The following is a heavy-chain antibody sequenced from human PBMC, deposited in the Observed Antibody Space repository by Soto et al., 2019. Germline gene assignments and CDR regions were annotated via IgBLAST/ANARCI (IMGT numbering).Heavy chain of an antibody. CDR1: GFIFRDYW. V-gene: IGHV3-7*01. J-gene: IGHJ4*02. CDR3: ARDPWDY. Sequence: GGSLRLSCAASGFIFRDYWMTWVRQVPGKGLEWVANINQDGRGKGYMDSVKGRFTISRDNAKNSLDLQMNSLRADDTAVYYCARDPWDYWGQGTLVTVSS. CDR2: INQDGRGK.